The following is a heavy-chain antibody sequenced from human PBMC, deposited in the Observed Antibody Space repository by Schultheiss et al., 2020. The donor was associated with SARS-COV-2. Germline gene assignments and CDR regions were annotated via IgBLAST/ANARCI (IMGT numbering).Heavy chain of an antibody. CDR1: GYTFTSYG. Sequence: ASVKVSCKASGYTFTSYGISWVRQAPGQGLEWMGWISAYNGNTNYAQKLQGRVTMTTDTSTSTAYMELRSLRSDDTAVYYCARYCSSTSCYYAFDIWGQGTMVTVSS. J-gene: IGHJ3*02. V-gene: IGHV1-18*01. CDR2: ISAYNGNT. D-gene: IGHD2-2*01. CDR3: ARYCSSTSCYYAFDI.